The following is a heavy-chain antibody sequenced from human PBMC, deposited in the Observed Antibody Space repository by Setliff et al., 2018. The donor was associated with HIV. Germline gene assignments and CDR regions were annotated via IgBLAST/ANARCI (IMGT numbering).Heavy chain of an antibody. V-gene: IGHV4-31*03. D-gene: IGHD3-3*01. CDR1: DGYINSGAEY. Sequence: PSETLSLTCTVSDGYINSGAEYWGWIRHHPGKGLEWIGYIHYSGNTYNNPSLNSRISISVDMSKNKFSLKLSSLTAADTAVYYCARGGLGVVTSFDSWGPGTLVTVSS. CDR3: ARGGLGVVTSFDS. CDR2: IHYSGNT. J-gene: IGHJ4*02.